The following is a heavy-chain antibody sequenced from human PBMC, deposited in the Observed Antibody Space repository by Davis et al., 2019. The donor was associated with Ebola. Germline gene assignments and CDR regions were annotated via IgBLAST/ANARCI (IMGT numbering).Heavy chain of an antibody. V-gene: IGHV4-38-2*02. CDR2: IYHSGST. J-gene: IGHJ4*02. Sequence: PSETLSLTCTVSGYSISSGYYWGWIRQPPGKGLEWIGSIYHSGSTYYNPSLKSRVTISIDTSKSQFSLKLSSVTAADTAVYYCARSLGHYWGQGTLVTVSS. CDR1: GYSISSGYY. CDR3: ARSLGHY.